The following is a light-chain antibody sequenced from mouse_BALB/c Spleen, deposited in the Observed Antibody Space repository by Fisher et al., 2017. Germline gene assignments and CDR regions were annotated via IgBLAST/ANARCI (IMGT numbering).Light chain of an antibody. CDR2: RTS. J-gene: IGKJ2*01. CDR3: QQRSSYPYT. V-gene: IGKV4-57*01. Sequence: IVITQSTAIMSASPGEKVTMTCSASSSVSYMHWFQQKPGTSPKLWIYRTSNLASGVPARFSGSGSGTSYSLTISSMEAEDAATYYCQQRSSYPYTFGGGTKLEIK. CDR1: SSVSY.